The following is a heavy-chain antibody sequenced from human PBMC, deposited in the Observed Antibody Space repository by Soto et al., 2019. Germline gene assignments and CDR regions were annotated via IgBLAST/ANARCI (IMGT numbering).Heavy chain of an antibody. V-gene: IGHV3-15*01. J-gene: IGHJ4*02. CDR1: GFTFSNAW. Sequence: EVQLVESGGGLVKPGGSLRLSCAASGFTFSNAWMSWVRQAPGKGLEWVGRIKSKTDGGTTDYEAPVKGRFTISRDDSKNTLYLQMNSLKTQDTDMYYCTGARGDYWGQGTLVTVSS. CDR2: IKSKTDGGTT. D-gene: IGHD1-26*01. CDR3: TGARGDY.